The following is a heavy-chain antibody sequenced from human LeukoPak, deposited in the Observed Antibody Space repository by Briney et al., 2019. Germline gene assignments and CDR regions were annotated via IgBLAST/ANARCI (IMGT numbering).Heavy chain of an antibody. CDR1: GYTFTSYD. J-gene: IGHJ4*02. V-gene: IGHV1-8*01. CDR2: MNPNSGNT. Sequence: VASVKASCKASGYTFTSYDINWVRQATGQGLEWMGWMNPNSGNTGYAQKFQGRVTMTRNTSISTAYMELSSLRSEDTAVYYCARGRFSRRGDADYWGQGTLVTVSS. CDR3: ARGRFSRRGDADY. D-gene: IGHD3-16*01.